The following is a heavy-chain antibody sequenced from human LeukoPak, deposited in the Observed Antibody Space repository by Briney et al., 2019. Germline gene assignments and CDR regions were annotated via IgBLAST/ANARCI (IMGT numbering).Heavy chain of an antibody. D-gene: IGHD2-15*01. CDR3: ARRYCSGGSCYSALDY. CDR1: GGSLSSYY. V-gene: IGHV4-59*01. J-gene: IGHJ4*02. Sequence: SETLSLTCTVSGGSLSSYYWSWIRQPPGQGLEWIGYIHYSGSTNYNPSLKSRVTISVDTSKNQFSLKLSSVTAADTAVYYCARRYCSGGSCYSALDYWGQGTLVTVSS. CDR2: IHYSGST.